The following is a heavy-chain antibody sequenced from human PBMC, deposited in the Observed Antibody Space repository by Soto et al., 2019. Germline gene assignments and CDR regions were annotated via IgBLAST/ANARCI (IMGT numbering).Heavy chain of an antibody. CDR2: IIPIFGTA. CDR1: GGTFSSYA. CDR3: ARYFDSSGYSLFAFDI. D-gene: IGHD3-22*01. V-gene: IGHV1-69*01. Sequence: QVQLVQSGAEVKKPGSSVKVSCKASGGTFSSYAISWVRQAPGQGLEWMGGIIPIFGTANYAQKFQGRGTITGDESAGTAYMELSRLRAEDTSVYYCARYFDSSGYSLFAFDIWGQGTMVTVSS. J-gene: IGHJ3*02.